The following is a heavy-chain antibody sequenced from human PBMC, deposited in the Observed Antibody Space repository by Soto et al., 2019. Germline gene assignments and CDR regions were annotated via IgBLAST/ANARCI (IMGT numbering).Heavy chain of an antibody. CDR3: ARETKGSGLNWFDP. CDR2: IYHSGST. Sequence: SETLSLTCAVSSGSISSSNWWSCVRQPPGKGLEWIGEIYHSGSTNYNPSLKSRVTISVDKSKNQFSLKLSSVTAADTAVYYCARETKGSGLNWFDPWGQGTLVTVSS. D-gene: IGHD3-10*01. V-gene: IGHV4-4*02. CDR1: SGSISSSNW. J-gene: IGHJ5*02.